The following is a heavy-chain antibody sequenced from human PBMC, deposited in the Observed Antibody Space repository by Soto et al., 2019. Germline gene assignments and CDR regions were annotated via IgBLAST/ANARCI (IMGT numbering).Heavy chain of an antibody. D-gene: IGHD6-13*01. V-gene: IGHV2-5*02. CDR2: IYWDDDK. J-gene: IGHJ5*02. CDR1: GFSLSTSGVG. CDR3: AHRTGSGFSSSWYWFDP. Sequence: QITLKESGPTLVKPTQTLTLTCTFSGFSLSTSGVGVGWIRQPPGKALEWLALIYWDDDKRYSPSLKSRLTITKDTSKNQVVLTMTNMDPVDTATYYCAHRTGSGFSSSWYWFDPWGQGTLVTVSS.